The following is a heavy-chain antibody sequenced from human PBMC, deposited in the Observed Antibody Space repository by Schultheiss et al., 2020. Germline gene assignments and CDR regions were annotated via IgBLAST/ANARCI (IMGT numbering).Heavy chain of an antibody. CDR2: INHSGST. D-gene: IGHD4-17*01. CDR3: ARSSTTVTNEYYFDY. V-gene: IGHV4-34*01. Sequence: SETLSLTCAVYGGSFSGYYWSWIRQPPGKGLEWIGEINHSGSTNYNPSLKSRVTISVDKSKNQFSLKLSSVTAADTAVYYCARSSTTVTNEYYFDYWGQGTLVTVSS. J-gene: IGHJ4*02. CDR1: GGSFSGYY.